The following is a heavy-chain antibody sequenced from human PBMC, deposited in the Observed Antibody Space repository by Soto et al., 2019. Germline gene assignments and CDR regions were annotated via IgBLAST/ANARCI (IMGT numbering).Heavy chain of an antibody. CDR2: ISGGGDPT. V-gene: IGHV3-23*01. CDR1: GFTFSGYA. CDR3: ARKVSGSTGRPELWYFDL. J-gene: IGHJ2*01. D-gene: IGHD3-10*01. Sequence: EVQLLDSGGGLVQPGGSLRLSCAASGFTFSGYALTWVRQAPGKGLEWVSAISGGGDPTFYADSVKGRFTISRDNSKNTLYLQMNTRRAEDTAVYYCARKVSGSTGRPELWYFDLWGRGTLVTVSS.